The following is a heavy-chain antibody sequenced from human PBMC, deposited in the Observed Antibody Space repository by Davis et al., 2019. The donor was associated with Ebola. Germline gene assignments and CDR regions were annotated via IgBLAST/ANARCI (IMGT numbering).Heavy chain of an antibody. CDR3: AASAGTVGKFDY. V-gene: IGHV1-58*01. CDR1: GFSFPRSA. CDR2: IVVGSGNT. Sequence: SVQVSCQASGFSFPRSALQWVRQARGPRLEWLGWIVVGSGNTNYAQKFQGRVTITRDMSTSTSYLDLSNLRSKDTAVYYCAASAGTVGKFDYWGQGTLVTVSS. D-gene: IGHD1-14*01. J-gene: IGHJ4*01.